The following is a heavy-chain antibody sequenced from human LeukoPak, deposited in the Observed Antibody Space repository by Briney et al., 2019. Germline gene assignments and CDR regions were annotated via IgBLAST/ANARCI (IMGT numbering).Heavy chain of an antibody. D-gene: IGHD2-21*02. CDR3: TREKGFCGGDCYHY. Sequence: HPGGSLRLSCTASGFTFGDYAMSWVRQAPGKGLEWVGFIRSKAYGGTTKYAASVKGRFTISRDDSKSIAYLQMNSLTTEDTAVYYCTREKGFCGGDCYHYWGQGTLVTVSS. V-gene: IGHV3-49*04. J-gene: IGHJ4*02. CDR1: GFTFGDYA. CDR2: IRSKAYGGTT.